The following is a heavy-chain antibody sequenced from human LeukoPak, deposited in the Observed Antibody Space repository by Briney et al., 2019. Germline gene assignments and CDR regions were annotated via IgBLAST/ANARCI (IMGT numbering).Heavy chain of an antibody. CDR3: ARDYLRGVTEYYYYYYGMDV. V-gene: IGHV3-23*01. CDR2: ISGSGGST. J-gene: IGHJ6*02. CDR1: GFTFSSYA. D-gene: IGHD3-10*02. Sequence: GGSLRLSCAASGFTFSSYAMSWVRQAPGKGLEWVSAISGSGGSTYYADSVKGRFTISRDNSKNTLYLQMNSLRAEDTAVYYCARDYLRGVTEYYYYYYGMDVWGQGTTVTVSS.